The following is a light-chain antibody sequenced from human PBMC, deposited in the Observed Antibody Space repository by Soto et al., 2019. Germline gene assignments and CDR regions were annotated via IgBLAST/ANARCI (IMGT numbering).Light chain of an antibody. CDR1: SSDVGGYNF. CDR3: SSYAGSPVV. J-gene: IGLJ2*01. V-gene: IGLV2-8*01. Sequence: QSVLTQPPSASGSPGQSVTISCTGTSSDVGGYNFVSWYQQHPGKAPELMIYEVTKRPSGVPDRFSGSKSGNTASLTVSGLQAEDEADYYCSSYAGSPVVFGGGTKLTVL. CDR2: EVT.